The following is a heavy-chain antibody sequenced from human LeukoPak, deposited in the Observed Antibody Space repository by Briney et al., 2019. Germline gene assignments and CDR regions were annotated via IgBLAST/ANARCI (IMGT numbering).Heavy chain of an antibody. CDR2: IYYSGST. CDR3: AKARRADY. Sequence: SETLSLTCTVSGGSISSSSYYWGWIRQPPGKGLEWIGSIYYSGSTYYNPSLKSRVTISVDTSKNQFSLKLSSVTAADTAVYYCAKARRADYWGQGTLVTVSS. V-gene: IGHV4-39*07. J-gene: IGHJ4*02. CDR1: GGSISSSSYY.